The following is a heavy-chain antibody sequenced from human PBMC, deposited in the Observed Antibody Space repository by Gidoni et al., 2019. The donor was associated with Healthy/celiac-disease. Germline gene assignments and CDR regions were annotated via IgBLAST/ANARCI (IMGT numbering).Heavy chain of an antibody. CDR3: ARAGLRFLEWLLSGLDY. CDR1: SSYA. Sequence: SSYAMHWVRQAPGKGLEWVAVISYDGSNKYYADSVKGRFTISRDNSKHTLYLQMNSLRAEDTAVYYCARAGLRFLEWLLSGLDYWGQGTLVTVSS. J-gene: IGHJ4*02. D-gene: IGHD3-3*01. CDR2: ISYDGSNK. V-gene: IGHV3-30-3*01.